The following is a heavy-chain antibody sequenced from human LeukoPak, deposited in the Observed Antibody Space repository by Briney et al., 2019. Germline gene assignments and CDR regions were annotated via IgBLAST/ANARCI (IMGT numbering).Heavy chain of an antibody. V-gene: IGHV4-59*01. CDR3: TRIGDFHLYYYYMDV. CDR1: GGSISSYY. D-gene: IGHD3-10*01. CDR2: IYYSGST. J-gene: IGHJ6*03. Sequence: PSETLSLTCTVSGGSISSYYWSWIRQPPGKGLEWIGYIYYSGSTHYNPSLKSRVTMSVDTSKNQFSLRLRSVTAADTAIYYCTRIGDFHLYYYYMDVWGKGTTVTVSS.